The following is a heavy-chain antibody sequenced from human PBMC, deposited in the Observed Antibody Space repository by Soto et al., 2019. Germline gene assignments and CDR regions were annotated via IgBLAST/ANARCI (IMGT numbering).Heavy chain of an antibody. Sequence: GGSLRLSCAASGFTFSSYAMSWVRQAPGKGLEWVSAISGSGGSTYYADSVKGRFTISRDNSKNTLYLQMNSLRAEDTAVYYCAKDNCSGGSCYYFDYWGQGTLVTVSS. CDR2: ISGSGGST. J-gene: IGHJ4*02. CDR3: AKDNCSGGSCYYFDY. V-gene: IGHV3-23*01. CDR1: GFTFSSYA. D-gene: IGHD2-15*01.